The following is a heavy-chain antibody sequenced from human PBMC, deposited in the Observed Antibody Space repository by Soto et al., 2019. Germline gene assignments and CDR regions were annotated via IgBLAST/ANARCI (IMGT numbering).Heavy chain of an antibody. J-gene: IGHJ6*02. CDR3: ARSAAGRYYYYYGMDV. D-gene: IGHD6-13*01. CDR2: IYSGGST. V-gene: IGHV3-53*02. Sequence: EVQLVETGGGLIQPGGSLRLSCAASGFTVSSNYMSWVRQAPGKGLEWVSVIYSGGSTYYADSVKGRFTISRDNSKNTLYLQMNSLRAEDTAVYYCARSAAGRYYYYYGMDVWGQGTTVTVSS. CDR1: GFTVSSNY.